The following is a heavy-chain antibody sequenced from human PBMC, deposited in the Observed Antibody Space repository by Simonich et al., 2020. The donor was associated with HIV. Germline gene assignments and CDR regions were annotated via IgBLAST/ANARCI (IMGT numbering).Heavy chain of an antibody. CDR3: ARRDRELILYFDY. CDR2: INHSGIT. CDR1: GGSFSGYY. D-gene: IGHD3-3*01. V-gene: IGHV4-34*01. J-gene: IGHJ4*02. Sequence: QVQLQQWGAGLLKPSETLSLTCAVYGGSFSGYYWSWIRQPQGKGLEWMGEINHSGITNYKSSLNSRATISVDKSKNQFSLKLSSVTAADTAIYYCARRDRELILYFDYWGQGNLVTVSS.